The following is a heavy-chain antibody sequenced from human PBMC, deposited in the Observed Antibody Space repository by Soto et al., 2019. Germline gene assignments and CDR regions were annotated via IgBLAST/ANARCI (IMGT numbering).Heavy chain of an antibody. V-gene: IGHV4-39*01. CDR3: ASPTLGAFDI. D-gene: IGHD3-16*01. CDR2: IYYSGST. J-gene: IGHJ3*02. Sequence: QLQLQESGPGLVKPSETLSLTCTVSGGSISSTHYYWGWIRQPPRKGLEWIGSIYYSGSTSYNSSLKSRVTISVDTYKNQFSLRLSSVTAADTAVYYCASPTLGAFDIWGQGTMVTVSS. CDR1: GGSISSTHYY.